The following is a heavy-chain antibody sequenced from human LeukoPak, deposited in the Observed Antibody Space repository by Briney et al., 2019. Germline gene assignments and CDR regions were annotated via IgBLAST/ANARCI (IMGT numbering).Heavy chain of an antibody. CDR2: INSDGSST. J-gene: IGHJ4*02. D-gene: IGHD3-22*01. CDR1: GFTFSSYW. V-gene: IGHV3-74*01. CDR3: GSGSRIDY. Sequence: PGGSLRLSCAASGFTFSSYWMHWVRQAPGKGLVWVSRINSDGSSTSYADSVKGRFTISRDNAKNTLYLQMNSLKVEDTALYYCGSGSRIDYWGQGTLVTVSS.